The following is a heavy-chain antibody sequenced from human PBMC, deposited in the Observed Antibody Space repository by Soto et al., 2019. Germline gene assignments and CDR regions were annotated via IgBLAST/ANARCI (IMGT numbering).Heavy chain of an antibody. CDR2: ISAYNADT. Sequence: VSSVKPSCKASGYTFTTYGVTWVRQAPGQGLEWMGWISAYNADTNYAQNLQGRVTMTTDTSTDTAYMELRSLRSDDTAVYYCARAGSTLVRGVIPHFDYWGQ. J-gene: IGHJ4*01. D-gene: IGHD3-10*01. V-gene: IGHV1-18*04. CDR1: GYTFTTYG. CDR3: ARAGSTLVRGVIPHFDY.